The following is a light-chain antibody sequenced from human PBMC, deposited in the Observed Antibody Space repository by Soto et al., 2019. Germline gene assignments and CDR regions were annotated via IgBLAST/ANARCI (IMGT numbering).Light chain of an antibody. CDR3: MQGTHCPRYT. Sequence: DVVMTQSTFSLPVTLGQPASISCSSSQRLVYSDGNTYLNWFLQRPGPSPRRLIYQVSKRYSGVPDRCSGSGSDTDFTLRISRVEDEDVGVYYCMQGTHCPRYTFGQGTRLEIK. J-gene: IGKJ2*01. CDR2: QVS. CDR1: QRLVYSDGNTY. V-gene: IGKV2-30*01.